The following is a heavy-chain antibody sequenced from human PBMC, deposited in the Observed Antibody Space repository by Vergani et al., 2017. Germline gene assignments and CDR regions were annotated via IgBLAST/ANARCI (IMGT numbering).Heavy chain of an antibody. J-gene: IGHJ4*02. V-gene: IGHV3-64*01. Sequence: EVQLVESGGGLVQPGGSLRLSCAASGFTFSSYAMHWVRQAPGKGLEYVSAISSNGVSTYYANSVKGRFTISRDNSKNTLYLQMNSLRAEDTAVYYCAHGAFDYWGQGTLVTVSS. CDR1: GFTFSSYA. CDR2: ISSNGVST. CDR3: AHGAFDY.